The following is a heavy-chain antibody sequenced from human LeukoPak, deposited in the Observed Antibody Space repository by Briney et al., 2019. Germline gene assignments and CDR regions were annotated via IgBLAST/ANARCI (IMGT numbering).Heavy chain of an antibody. V-gene: IGHV1-2*02. J-gene: IGHJ4*02. CDR2: INPNSGDT. CDR3: TSSEHYQH. D-gene: IGHD1/OR15-1a*01. Sequence: ASVRVSCKASGYSFTGYYVYWVRQAPGQGLEWVGWINPNSGDTGYAQKFQGRVTVTRVTSITTAYMDLIRLTSADTAVYYCTSSEHYQHWGQGTLVTVSS. CDR1: GYSFTGYY.